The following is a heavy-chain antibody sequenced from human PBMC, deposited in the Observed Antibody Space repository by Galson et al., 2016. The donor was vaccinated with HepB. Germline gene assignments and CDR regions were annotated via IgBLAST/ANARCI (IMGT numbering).Heavy chain of an antibody. J-gene: IGHJ6*02. CDR2: IYPDDSDT. Sequence: QSGAEVKKPGESLKISCKGSGSTFSNYWIVWVRQMPGKGLEWMGIIYPDDSDTRYSPSFQGQVTISVDKSISTAYLQWSSLKASDTAMYYCARIYFPYSSNKETFYYYGMDVWGQGTTVTVSS. D-gene: IGHD6-13*01. CDR1: GSTFSNYW. V-gene: IGHV5-51*01. CDR3: ARIYFPYSSNKETFYYYGMDV.